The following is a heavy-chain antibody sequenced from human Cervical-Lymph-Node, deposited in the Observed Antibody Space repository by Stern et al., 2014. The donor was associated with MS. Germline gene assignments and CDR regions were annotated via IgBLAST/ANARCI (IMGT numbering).Heavy chain of an antibody. CDR3: AHAVRRGHCSGGNCYYFDY. CDR1: GFSINTDGLG. V-gene: IGHV2-5*02. Sequence: QVTLRESGPTLVKPTQTLALTCTFSGFSINTDGLGVGWIRQPPGEALEWLALIFWDGDKRYSASLKSRLSITRDTSRNQVVLTMTNMDPVDTATYYCAHAVRRGHCSGGNCYYFDYWGQGTLVTVSS. CDR2: IFWDGDK. J-gene: IGHJ4*02. D-gene: IGHD2-15*01.